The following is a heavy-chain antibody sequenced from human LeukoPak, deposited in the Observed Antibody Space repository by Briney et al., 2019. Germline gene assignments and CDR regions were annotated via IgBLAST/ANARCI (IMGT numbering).Heavy chain of an antibody. V-gene: IGHV3-23*01. Sequence: GGSLRLSCAASGFTFSSYGMSWVRRAPEKGPEWVSGISGSGGNTYYADSVKGRFTISRDNSQNTLYLQMNTLRAEDTAVYYCAKVVSGYHFDYWGQGTLVTVSS. CDR1: GFTFSSYG. J-gene: IGHJ4*02. D-gene: IGHD5-12*01. CDR2: ISGSGGNT. CDR3: AKVVSGYHFDY.